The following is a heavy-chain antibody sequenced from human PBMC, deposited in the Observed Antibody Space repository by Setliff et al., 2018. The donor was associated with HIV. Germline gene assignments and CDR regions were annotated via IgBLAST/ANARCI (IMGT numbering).Heavy chain of an antibody. CDR3: ARKGAVWAFDV. Sequence: SETLSLTCTVSGYSISSGYYWGWIRQPPGKGLEWIGSIYHSGSTYYNPFLKSRVTISVDTSKKQFSLKLNSVTAADTAVYYCARKGAVWAFDVWGQGTMVTVSS. V-gene: IGHV4-38-2*02. J-gene: IGHJ3*01. D-gene: IGHD2-21*01. CDR2: IYHSGST. CDR1: GYSISSGYY.